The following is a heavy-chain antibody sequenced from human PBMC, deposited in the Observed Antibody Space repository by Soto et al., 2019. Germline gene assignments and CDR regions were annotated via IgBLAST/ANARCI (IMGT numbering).Heavy chain of an antibody. D-gene: IGHD6-13*01. Sequence: QAGGSLRLSCVASGFTFSSYAVTWVRQAPGKGLEWVSGISGSGESTYYADSVEGRFTISRDNSKNTLYLQMSGLRADDTAVYYCAKDLFAGITTAATNWGQGTLVTVSS. CDR3: AKDLFAGITTAATN. J-gene: IGHJ4*02. V-gene: IGHV3-23*01. CDR2: ISGSGEST. CDR1: GFTFSSYA.